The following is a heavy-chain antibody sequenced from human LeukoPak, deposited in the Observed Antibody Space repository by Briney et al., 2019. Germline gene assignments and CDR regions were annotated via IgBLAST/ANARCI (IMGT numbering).Heavy chain of an antibody. CDR1: GYTFTGYY. V-gene: IGHV1-2*02. Sequence: ASVKVSCKASGYTFTGYYMHWVRQAPGQGLEWVGWINLNSGGTNYAQKFQGRVTMTRDTSISTAYMELSRLRSDDTAVYYCAREGCSSTSRYPAPHWFDPWGQGTLVTVSS. D-gene: IGHD2-2*01. J-gene: IGHJ5*02. CDR2: INLNSGGT. CDR3: AREGCSSTSRYPAPHWFDP.